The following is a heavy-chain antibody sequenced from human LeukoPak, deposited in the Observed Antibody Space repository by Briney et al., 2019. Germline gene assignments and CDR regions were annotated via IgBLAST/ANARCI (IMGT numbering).Heavy chain of an antibody. J-gene: IGHJ4*02. CDR3: ARRLGYGSGGYRY. CDR2: INHSGST. CDR1: GGSFSGYY. Sequence: SETLSLTCAVYGGSFSGYYWSWIRQPPGKGLEWIGEINHSGSTNYNPSLKSRVTISVDTSKNQFSLKLSSVTAADTAVYYCARRLGYGSGGYRYWGQGTLVTVSS. V-gene: IGHV4-34*01. D-gene: IGHD3-10*01.